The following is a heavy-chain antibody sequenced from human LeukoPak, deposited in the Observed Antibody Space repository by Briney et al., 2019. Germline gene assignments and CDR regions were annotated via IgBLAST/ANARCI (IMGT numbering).Heavy chain of an antibody. CDR2: VYSGDRT. CDR3: ARDHCSGANCQVALDY. V-gene: IGHV3-66*01. D-gene: IGHD2-15*01. Sequence: GGSLRLSCAASGFTVNSNYMSWVRQAPGKGLEWVSVVYSGDRTYYADSVKGRFTISRDDSTNTLYLLMNSLRAEDTAVYYCARDHCSGANCQVALDYWGQGTLVTVSS. CDR1: GFTVNSNY. J-gene: IGHJ4*02.